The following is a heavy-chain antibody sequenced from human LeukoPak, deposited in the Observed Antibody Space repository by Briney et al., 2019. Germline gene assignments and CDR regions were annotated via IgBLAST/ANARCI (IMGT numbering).Heavy chain of an antibody. CDR2: IYYSGST. CDR1: GGSISSYY. D-gene: IGHD1-26*01. J-gene: IGHJ4*02. Sequence: PSETLSLTCTVSGGSISSYYWGWIRQPPGKGLEWIGYIYYSGSTNYNPSLKSRVTISVDTSKNQFSLKLSSVTAADTAVYYCATNIPTPTTSPPLGYWGQGTLVTVSS. CDR3: ATNIPTPTTSPPLGY. V-gene: IGHV4-59*08.